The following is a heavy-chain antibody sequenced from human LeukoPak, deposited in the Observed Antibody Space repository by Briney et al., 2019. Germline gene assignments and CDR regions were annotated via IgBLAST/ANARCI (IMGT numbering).Heavy chain of an antibody. V-gene: IGHV4-59*01. J-gene: IGHJ5*02. Sequence: PSETLSLTCIVSGVSISSYYWSWLRQPPGKGLEWIGCVYESGRAIYNTSPRRRVTVSVDTSRNQFSLKLSFVTAADTAVYFCARDYRDFTRGWFDVWGQGTLVTVSS. CDR3: ARDYRDFTRGWFDV. D-gene: IGHD3-3*01. CDR1: GVSISSYY. CDR2: VYESGRA.